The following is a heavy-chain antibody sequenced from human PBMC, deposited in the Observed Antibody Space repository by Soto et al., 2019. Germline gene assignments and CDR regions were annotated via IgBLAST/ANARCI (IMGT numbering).Heavy chain of an antibody. CDR1: GYDFRSYG. D-gene: IGHD6-19*01. V-gene: IGHV1-18*01. J-gene: IGHJ4*02. CDR2: ISAYNGHT. CDR3: ARDVGILPAGCGRCSMGY. Sequence: QVQVVQSGGEVREPGASVKVSCKASGYDFRSYGIMWVRQAPGQGLEWMGWISAYNGHTNYAQSLQGRITMTIDPSTTTAYVEVRSLRTDDTAVYYCARDVGILPAGCGRCSMGYWGQGTLVAVSS.